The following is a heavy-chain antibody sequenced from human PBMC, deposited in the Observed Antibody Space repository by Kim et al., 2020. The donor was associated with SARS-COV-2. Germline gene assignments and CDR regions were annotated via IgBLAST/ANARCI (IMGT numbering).Heavy chain of an antibody. V-gene: IGHV4-34*01. Sequence: SRVTISVDTSKNQFSLKRSSVTAADTAVYYCARGVEGRGVIFYYYGMDVWGQGTTVTVSS. J-gene: IGHJ6*02. CDR3: ARGVEGRGVIFYYYGMDV. D-gene: IGHD3-10*01.